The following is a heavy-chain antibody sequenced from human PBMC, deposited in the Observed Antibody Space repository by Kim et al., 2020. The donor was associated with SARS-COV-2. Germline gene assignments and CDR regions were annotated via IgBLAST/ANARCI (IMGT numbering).Heavy chain of an antibody. CDR2: INPSGGST. CDR1: GYTFTSYY. Sequence: ASVKVSCKASGYTFTSYYMHWVRQAPGQGLEWMGIINPSGGSTSYAQKFQGRVTMTRDTSTSTVYMELSSLRSEDTAVYYCARDAPEFRELFGRPGLGFDPWGQGTLVTVSS. V-gene: IGHV1-46*01. CDR3: ARDAPEFRELFGRPGLGFDP. J-gene: IGHJ5*02. D-gene: IGHD3-10*01.